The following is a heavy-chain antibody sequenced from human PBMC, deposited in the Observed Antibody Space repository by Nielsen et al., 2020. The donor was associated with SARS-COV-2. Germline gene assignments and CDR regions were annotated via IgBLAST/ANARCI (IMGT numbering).Heavy chain of an antibody. CDR3: ARDPRYDFWSGYHDYYYYYGMDV. CDR1: GYTFTSYG. V-gene: IGHV1-18*01. J-gene: IGHJ6*02. Sequence: ASVKVSCKASGYTFTSYGISWVRQAPGQVLEWIGWISAYNGNTNYAQKLQGSVTMTTDTSTSTAYMELRSLRSDDTAVYYCARDPRYDFWSGYHDYYYYYGMDVWGQGTTVTVSS. CDR2: ISAYNGNT. D-gene: IGHD3-3*01.